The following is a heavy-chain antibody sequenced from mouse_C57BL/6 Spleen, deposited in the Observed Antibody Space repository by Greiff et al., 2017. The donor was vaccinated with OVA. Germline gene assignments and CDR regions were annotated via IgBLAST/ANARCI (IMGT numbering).Heavy chain of an antibody. CDR3: ARSYCECESYAMDY. CDR2: INPYNGGT. J-gene: IGHJ4*01. Sequence: EVQLQESGPVLVKPGASVKMSCKASGYTFTDYYMNWVKQSHGKSLEWIGVINPYNGGTSYNQKFKGKATLTVDKSSSTAYMELNSLTSEDTAVYYCARSYCECESYAMDYWGQGTTVTVSS. D-gene: IGHD2-4*01. CDR1: GYTFTDYY. V-gene: IGHV1-19*01.